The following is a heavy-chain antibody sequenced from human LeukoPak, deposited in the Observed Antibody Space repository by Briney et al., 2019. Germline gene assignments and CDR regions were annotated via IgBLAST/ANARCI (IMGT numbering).Heavy chain of an antibody. Sequence: GGSLRLSCAASGFTFSSYWMSWVRQAPGKGLEWVANIKQDGSEKYYVDSVKGRFTISRDNAKNSLYLQMNSLRAEDTAVYYCARDWDGYCSSTSCYTGSDWGQGTLVTVSS. J-gene: IGHJ4*02. CDR1: GFTFSSYW. CDR2: IKQDGSEK. V-gene: IGHV3-7*01. CDR3: ARDWDGYCSSTSCYTGSD. D-gene: IGHD2-2*02.